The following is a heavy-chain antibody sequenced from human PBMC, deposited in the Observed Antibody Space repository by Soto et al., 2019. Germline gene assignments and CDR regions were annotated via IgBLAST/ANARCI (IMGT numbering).Heavy chain of an antibody. CDR3: ANEDSRGVVADY. D-gene: IGHD2-15*01. CDR2: ISYDGSNK. Sequence: QVQLVESGGGVVQPGRSLKLSCAASGFAFRSYGMHWVRQVPGKGLEWVAVISYDGSNKYYADSLKGRFTISRDNSKNTPYLQMNSLRPEATAVSYCANEDSRGVVADYWCQGTLVTVSS. J-gene: IGHJ4*02. V-gene: IGHV3-30*18. CDR1: GFAFRSYG.